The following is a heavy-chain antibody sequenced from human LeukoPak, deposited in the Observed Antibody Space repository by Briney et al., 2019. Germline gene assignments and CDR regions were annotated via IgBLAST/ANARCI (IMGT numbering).Heavy chain of an antibody. CDR1: GGSISGTNW. V-gene: IGHV4/OR15-8*02. CDR3: SRESGPFCPFGY. CDR2: ISLAGQT. Sequence: SETLSLTCGVSGGSISGTNWWRWVRQPPGQGLEWIGEISLAGQTNYNPSLNGRVTMSLDKSSNQLSLHLTSVTAADTATYYCSRESGPFCPFGYWGQGTLVIVSS. J-gene: IGHJ4*02. D-gene: IGHD1-26*01.